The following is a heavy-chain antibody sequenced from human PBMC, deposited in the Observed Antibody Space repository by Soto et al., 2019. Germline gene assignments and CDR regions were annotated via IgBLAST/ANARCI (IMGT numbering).Heavy chain of an antibody. CDR1: GGTFSSYA. CDR2: IIPIFGTA. J-gene: IGHJ3*02. CDR3: ARVGFVGDSSGYYPSPNAFDI. D-gene: IGHD3-22*01. V-gene: IGHV1-69*13. Sequence: GASVKVSCKASGGTFSSYAISWVRQAPGQGLEWMGGIIPIFGTANYAQKFQGRVTITADESTSTAYMELSSLRSEDTAVYYCARVGFVGDSSGYYPSPNAFDIWGQGTMVTVSS.